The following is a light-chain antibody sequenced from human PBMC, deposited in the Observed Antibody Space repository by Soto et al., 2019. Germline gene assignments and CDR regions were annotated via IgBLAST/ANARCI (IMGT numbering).Light chain of an antibody. J-gene: IGKJ4*01. V-gene: IGKV3-11*01. CDR3: QQRSDWPLLT. CDR1: KSVSSY. CDR2: DAS. Sequence: EIVLTQSPATLSLSPGERATLSCRASKSVSSYLGWYQQKPGQAPRLLIYDASNRATGIPARFSGSGSGTDFTLTISSLEPEDFAVYYCQQRSDWPLLTFGGGTKVEIK.